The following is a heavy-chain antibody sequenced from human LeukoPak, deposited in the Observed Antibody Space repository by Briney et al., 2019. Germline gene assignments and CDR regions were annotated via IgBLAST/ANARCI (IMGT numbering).Heavy chain of an antibody. J-gene: IGHJ4*02. V-gene: IGHV3-74*01. CDR1: GFTFSSYW. CDR2: INSDGT. D-gene: IGHD3-16*01. Sequence: GGSRGLSCAASGFTFSSYWMHWVRQAPGKGLVWVSCINSDGTTYADSVKGRFTISRDNAKNTLYLQMNSLRVEDTAVYYCARDVSYGLNYWGQGTLVTVSS. CDR3: ARDVSYGLNY.